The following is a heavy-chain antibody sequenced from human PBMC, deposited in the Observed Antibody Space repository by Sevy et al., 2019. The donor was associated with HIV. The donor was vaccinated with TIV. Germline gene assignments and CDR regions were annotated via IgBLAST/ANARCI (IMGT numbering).Heavy chain of an antibody. V-gene: IGHV4-59*01. CDR1: GGSISAYY. CDR2: IYYTGST. J-gene: IGHJ5*02. Sequence: SETLSLTCTVSGGSISAYYWSWIRQPPGKPLEYIGYIYYTGSTNCNPSLKSRVTISVDTSKNQFSLKLNSVTAADTAVYLCARAPPVRSGDDSRNWLDPWGQGTLVTVSS. D-gene: IGHD5-12*01. CDR3: ARAPPVRSGDDSRNWLDP.